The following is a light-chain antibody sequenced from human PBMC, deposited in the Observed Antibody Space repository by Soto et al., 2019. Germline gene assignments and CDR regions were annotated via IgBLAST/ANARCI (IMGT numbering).Light chain of an antibody. Sequence: DIQMTQAPSTLSASVGDSFTITCRASQSISYWLAWYQQKPGKAPTLLIYDASTLESGVPSRFSGSGFGTDFTLTISTLQPEDFATYYCQQYNRYWTVGQGTKVDIK. CDR1: QSISYW. V-gene: IGKV1-5*01. CDR2: DAS. J-gene: IGKJ1*01. CDR3: QQYNRYWT.